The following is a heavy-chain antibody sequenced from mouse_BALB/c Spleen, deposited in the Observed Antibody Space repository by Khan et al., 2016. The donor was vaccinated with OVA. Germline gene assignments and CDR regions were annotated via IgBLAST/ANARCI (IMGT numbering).Heavy chain of an antibody. V-gene: IGHV1-4*01. CDR2: INPVSDYT. CDR3: AKEGAYYRSDGWFAY. J-gene: IGHJ3*01. Sequence: QVRLQQSGAELTRPGASVKMSCKASGYTFPSYTMHWVKQRPGQGLEWIGYINPVSDYTNYNQNFKDKATLTADKSSSTAYMQLRSLTSEDSAVYYCAKEGAYYRSDGWFAYWGQGTLVTVST. D-gene: IGHD2-14*01. CDR1: GYTFPSYT.